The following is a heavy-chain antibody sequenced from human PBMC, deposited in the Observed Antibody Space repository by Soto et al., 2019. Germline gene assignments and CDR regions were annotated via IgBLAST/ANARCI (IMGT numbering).Heavy chain of an antibody. Sequence: QVQLVQSGAEVKKPGSSVKVSYKASGGTFSSYTISWVRQAPGQGLEWMGRIIPILGIANYAQKFQGRVTITADKSTSTAYMELSSLRSEDTAVYYCMCYMEQPGGYGMDVWGQGTTVTVSS. J-gene: IGHJ6*02. CDR2: IIPILGIA. D-gene: IGHD2-2*02. V-gene: IGHV1-69*02. CDR1: GGTFSSYT. CDR3: MCYMEQPGGYGMDV.